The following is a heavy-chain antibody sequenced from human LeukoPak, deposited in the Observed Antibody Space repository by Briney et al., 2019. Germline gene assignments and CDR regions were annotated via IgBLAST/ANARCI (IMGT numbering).Heavy chain of an antibody. D-gene: IGHD3-16*02. CDR2: VYYSGSA. CDR3: ARQGRRLGELSLYNY. CDR1: GGSFSSRSYS. Sequence: SETLSLTCAVSGGSFSSRSYSWTWIRQPPGKGLEWIGYVYYSGSAYYNPSLKSRLTMSVDTSKNQFSLKLSSVTAADTAVYYCARQGRRLGELSLYNYWGQGTLVTVSS. V-gene: IGHV4-30-4*07. J-gene: IGHJ4*02.